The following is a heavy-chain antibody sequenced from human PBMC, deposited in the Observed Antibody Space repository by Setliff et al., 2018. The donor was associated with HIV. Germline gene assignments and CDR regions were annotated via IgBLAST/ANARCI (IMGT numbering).Heavy chain of an antibody. J-gene: IGHJ6*02. CDR2: MDYSGAT. CDR3: ARRSIVGVTRGFYYYGLDV. V-gene: IGHV4-39*01. Sequence: SETLSLTCSVSGGSISSSDHRWDWIRQPPEKGLEWIGGMDYSGATNYNPSLKSRVTMSVDTSKNQVSPRLSSVTASDTAIYYCARRSIVGVTRGFYYYGLDVWGQGTTVTVSS. CDR1: GGSISSSDHR. D-gene: IGHD1-26*01.